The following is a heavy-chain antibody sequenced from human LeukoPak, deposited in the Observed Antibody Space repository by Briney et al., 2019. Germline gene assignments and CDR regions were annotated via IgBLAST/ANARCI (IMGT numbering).Heavy chain of an antibody. J-gene: IGHJ5*02. V-gene: IGHV4-61*01. Sequence: SETLSLTCTVSGGSVSSSSYYWSWIRQPPGKGLEWIGYIYYSGSTNYNPSLKSRVTISVDMSKNQFSLKLNSVTAADTAVYYCARVGGYCSGGTCYPEYNWFDPWGQGTLVIVSS. CDR3: ARVGGYCSGGTCYPEYNWFDP. CDR2: IYYSGST. D-gene: IGHD2-15*01. CDR1: GGSVSSSSYY.